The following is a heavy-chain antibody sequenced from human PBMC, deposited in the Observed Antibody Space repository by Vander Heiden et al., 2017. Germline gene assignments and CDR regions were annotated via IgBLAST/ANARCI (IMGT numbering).Heavy chain of an antibody. Sequence: QVQLQESGPGLVKPSGTLSPTCTVSGGPISSYYWSWIRQPAGKGLEWIGRIYTSGSTNYNPSLKSRVTMSVDTSKNQFSLKLSSVTAADTAVYYCAREMGGSGGSSLNYWGQGTLVTVSS. CDR3: AREMGGSGGSSLNY. J-gene: IGHJ4*02. V-gene: IGHV4-4*07. CDR1: GGPISSYY. CDR2: IYTSGST. D-gene: IGHD2-15*01.